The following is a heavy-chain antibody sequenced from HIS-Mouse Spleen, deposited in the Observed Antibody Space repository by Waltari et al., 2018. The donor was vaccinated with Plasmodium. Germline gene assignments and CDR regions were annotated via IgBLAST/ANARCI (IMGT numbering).Heavy chain of an antibody. D-gene: IGHD6-6*01. CDR2: IDWDDDK. Sequence: QVTLRESGPALVKPTQTLTLTCTFSGFSLSTSGMFVPCIRTPPGKALEWLARIDWDDDKYYSTSLKTRLTISKDTSKNQVVLTMTNMDPVDTATYYCARTTYSSSSAKYYYYGMDVWGQGTTVTVSS. CDR3: ARTTYSSSSAKYYYYGMDV. V-gene: IGHV2-70*15. CDR1: GFSLSTSGMF. J-gene: IGHJ6*02.